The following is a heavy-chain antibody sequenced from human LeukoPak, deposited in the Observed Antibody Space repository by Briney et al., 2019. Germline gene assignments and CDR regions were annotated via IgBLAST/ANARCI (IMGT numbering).Heavy chain of an antibody. Sequence: ASVKVSCKASGYTFTSYHMHWVRQAPGQGLEWMGINPSGGTTNYAQKFQGRVTMTRDTSISTAYMELSRLRSDDTAVYYCATSSGWYYFDYWGQGTLVTVSS. V-gene: IGHV1-2*02. CDR3: ATSSGWYYFDY. D-gene: IGHD6-19*01. CDR2: NPSGGTT. J-gene: IGHJ4*02. CDR1: GYTFTSYH.